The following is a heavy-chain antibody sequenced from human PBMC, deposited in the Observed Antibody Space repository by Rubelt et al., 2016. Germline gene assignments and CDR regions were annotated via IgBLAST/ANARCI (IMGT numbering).Heavy chain of an antibody. CDR2: INPNSGGT. CDR1: GYTFTGYY. V-gene: IGHV1-2*06. Sequence: QVQLVQSGAEVKKPGASVKVSCKASGYTFTGYYMHWVRQAPGQGLEWMGRINPNSGGTNYAQKLQGRVTMTTDTATSTAYRELSSLRSEDTAVYYCAREGGSYDSLFDYWGQGTLVTVSS. J-gene: IGHJ4*02. D-gene: IGHD1-26*01. CDR3: AREGGSYDSLFDY.